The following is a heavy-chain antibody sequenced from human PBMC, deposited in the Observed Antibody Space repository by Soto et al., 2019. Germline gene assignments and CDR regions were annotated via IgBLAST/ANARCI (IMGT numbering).Heavy chain of an antibody. CDR1: GFTFSSYW. D-gene: IGHD3-3*01. CDR3: ARDGYYDFWSIYYYYMDV. V-gene: IGHV3-7*01. J-gene: IGHJ6*03. Sequence: GGSLSLSCAASGFTFSSYWMSWVRQAPGKGQKRVANIKQDGSEKYYVDSVKGRFTISRDNAKNSLYLQMNSLRAEDTAVYYCARDGYYDFWSIYYYYMDVWGKGTTVTVSS. CDR2: IKQDGSEK.